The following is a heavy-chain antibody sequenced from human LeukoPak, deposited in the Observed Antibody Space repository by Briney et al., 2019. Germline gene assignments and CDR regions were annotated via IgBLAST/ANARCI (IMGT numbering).Heavy chain of an antibody. J-gene: IGHJ3*02. CDR1: GFTFSSYS. CDR2: ISSSSSYI. V-gene: IGHV3-21*06. Sequence: GGSLRLSCAASGFTFSSYSMNWVRQAPGKGLEWVSSISSSSSYIYYADSVKGRFTISRDNAKNLLYLQMNSLRAEDTAVYYCARGVYYDFWSGYYAVDAFDIWGQGTMVTVSS. CDR3: ARGVYYDFWSGYYAVDAFDI. D-gene: IGHD3-3*01.